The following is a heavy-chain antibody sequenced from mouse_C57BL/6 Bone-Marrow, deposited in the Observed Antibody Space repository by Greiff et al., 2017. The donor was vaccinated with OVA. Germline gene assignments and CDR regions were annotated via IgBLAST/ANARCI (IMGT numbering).Heavy chain of an antibody. CDR2: IDPENGDT. V-gene: IGHV14-4*01. Sequence: VQLQQSGAELVRPGASVKLSCTASGFNIKDDYMHWVKQRPEQGLEWIGWIDPENGDTEYASKFQGKATITADTSSNTAYLQLSSLTSEDTAVYYCTTSGTVEGGFAYWGQGTLVTVSA. CDR3: TTSGTVEGGFAY. D-gene: IGHD3-3*01. CDR1: GFNIKDDY. J-gene: IGHJ3*01.